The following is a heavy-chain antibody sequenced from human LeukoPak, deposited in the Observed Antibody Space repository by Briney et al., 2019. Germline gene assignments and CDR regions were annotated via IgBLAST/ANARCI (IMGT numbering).Heavy chain of an antibody. J-gene: IGHJ4*02. D-gene: IGHD1-26*01. CDR1: GGAISSGGYY. CDR3: ARDNGVGADY. Sequence: PSETLSLTCTVSGGAISSGGYYWSWIRQPPGKGLEWIGYIYHSGSTYYNPSLKSRVTISVDRSKNQFSLKLSSVTAADTAVYYCARDNGVGADYWGQGTLVTVSS. CDR2: IYHSGST. V-gene: IGHV4-30-2*01.